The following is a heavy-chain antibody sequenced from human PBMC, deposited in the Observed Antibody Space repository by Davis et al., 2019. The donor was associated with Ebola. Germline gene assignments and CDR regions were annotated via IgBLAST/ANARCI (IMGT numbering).Heavy chain of an antibody. CDR3: AREEYYYDSSGYLYYYYGMDV. D-gene: IGHD3-22*01. CDR1: GFTFSSYW. Sequence: GESLKISCAASGFTFSSYWMSWVRQAPGKGLEWVANIKQDGSEKYYVDSVKGRFTISRDNAKNSLYLQMNSLRAEDTAVYYCAREEYYYDSSGYLYYYYGMDVWGKGTTVTVSS. V-gene: IGHV3-7*01. CDR2: IKQDGSEK. J-gene: IGHJ6*04.